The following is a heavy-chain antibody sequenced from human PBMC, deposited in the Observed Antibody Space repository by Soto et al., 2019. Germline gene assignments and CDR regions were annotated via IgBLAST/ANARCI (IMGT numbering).Heavy chain of an antibody. CDR1: GDTFTTNS. D-gene: IGHD2-8*01. J-gene: IGHJ4*02. CDR2: IIPVVGTT. V-gene: IGHV1-69*06. CDR3: ARGLLYATTYFDY. Sequence: QVQLVQSGAEVKKSGSSVKVSCKASGDTFTTNSLNWVRQAPGQGLEWMGGIIPVVGTTKYAQKYQDRVTITWDKSTNTAYMELSSLRSDDTAVYYCARGLLYATTYFDYWGQGTPVTVSS.